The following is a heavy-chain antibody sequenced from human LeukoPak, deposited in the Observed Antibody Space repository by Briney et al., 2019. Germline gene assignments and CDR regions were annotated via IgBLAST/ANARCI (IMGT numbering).Heavy chain of an antibody. CDR3: AKGRITMIVVVEFDY. Sequence: GGSLRLSCAASGFTFSSYAMSWVRQAPGKGLEWVSVISGRGGSTYYADSVNGRFTISRDNSKNTLYLQMNSLRAEDTAVYYCAKGRITMIVVVEFDYWGQGTLVTVSS. CDR2: ISGRGGST. CDR1: GFTFSSYA. V-gene: IGHV3-23*01. D-gene: IGHD3-22*01. J-gene: IGHJ4*02.